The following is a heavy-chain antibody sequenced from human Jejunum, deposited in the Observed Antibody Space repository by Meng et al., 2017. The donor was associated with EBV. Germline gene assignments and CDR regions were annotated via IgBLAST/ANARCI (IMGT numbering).Heavy chain of an antibody. CDR3: ARDPGDTSGFFPSYFDY. V-gene: IGHV3-74*01. CDR1: GFTFTNYW. CDR2: INIDGSST. Sequence: EVQVVGSGGGLVQPGGSLRLSCAASGFTFTNYWMHWVRQAPGKGLVWVSRINIDGSSTSSADSVKGRFTISRDNAKNTVSLQMNSLRAEDTAVYYCARDPGDTSGFFPSYFDYWGQGILVTVSS. J-gene: IGHJ4*02. D-gene: IGHD3-3*01.